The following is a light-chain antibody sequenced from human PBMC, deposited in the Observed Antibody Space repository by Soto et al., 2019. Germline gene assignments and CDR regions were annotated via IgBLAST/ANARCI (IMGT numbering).Light chain of an antibody. J-gene: IGLJ3*02. CDR2: EVT. CDR1: SSDVGSYDL. CDR3: CSYIPSTTTHWV. Sequence: QSALTQPASVSGSPGQSITISCTGGSSDVGSYDLVSWYQQHPGNAPKLIIYEVTKRPSGVSHRFSGSKSGTAASLTISGLQAEDEADYYCCSYIPSTTTHWVFGGGTKVTVL. V-gene: IGLV2-14*02.